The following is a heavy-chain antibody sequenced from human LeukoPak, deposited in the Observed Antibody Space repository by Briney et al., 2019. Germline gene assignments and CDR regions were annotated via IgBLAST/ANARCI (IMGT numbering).Heavy chain of an antibody. CDR3: ARGQSIAVGY. CDR1: GYTFTSYG. D-gene: IGHD6-6*01. J-gene: IGHJ4*02. CDR2: INAGNGNT. V-gene: IGHV1-3*01. Sequence: ASVKVSCKASGYTFTSYGISWVRQAPGQGLEWMGWINAGNGNTKYSQKFQGRVTITRDTSASTAYMELSSLRSEDTAVYYCARGQSIAVGYWGQGTLVTVSP.